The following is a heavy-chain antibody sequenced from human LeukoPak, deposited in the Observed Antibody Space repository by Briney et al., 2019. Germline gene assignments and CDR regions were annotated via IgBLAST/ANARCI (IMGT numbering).Heavy chain of an antibody. D-gene: IGHD2-2*01. V-gene: IGHV1-2*06. CDR1: GYTFSDYY. CDR3: ARQLETTSWFDY. J-gene: IGHJ4*02. CDR2: ISPNSGGT. Sequence: ASVKVSCKASGYTFSDYYLHWVRLAPEQGLEGMGRISPNSGGTDYAQKFQGKVTMTRDASISTVYMDLNRLRSDDTAIYYCARQLETTSWFDYWGQGTLVIV.